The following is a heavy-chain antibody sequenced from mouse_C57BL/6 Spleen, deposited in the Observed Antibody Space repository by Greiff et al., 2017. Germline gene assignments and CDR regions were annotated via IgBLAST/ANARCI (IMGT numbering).Heavy chain of an antibody. V-gene: IGHV5-12*01. D-gene: IGHD1-1*01. CDR2: ISNGGGST. J-gene: IGHJ1*03. CDR3: ARHRGSSYGYFDV. CDR1: GFTFSDYY. Sequence: DVQLQESGGGLVQPGGSLKLSCAASGFTFSDYYMYWVRQTPEKRLEWVAYISNGGGSTYYPDTVKGRFTISRDNAKNTLYLQMSRLKSEDTAMYYCARHRGSSYGYFDVWGTGTTVTVSS.